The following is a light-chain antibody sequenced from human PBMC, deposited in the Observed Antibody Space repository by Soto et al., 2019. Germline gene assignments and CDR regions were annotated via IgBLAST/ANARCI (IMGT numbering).Light chain of an antibody. Sequence: IQITESTSTLRSSLVQIVSITCRLNQSISTWLAWYQQNPGKAPNLLIYKASRLETGVPSRFSGSGSGTEFTLTISSLQSEDFAVYYCLHYNDWPWWTFGQGTKVDI. CDR1: QSISTW. V-gene: IGKV1-5*03. CDR3: LHYNDWPWWT. J-gene: IGKJ1*01. CDR2: KAS.